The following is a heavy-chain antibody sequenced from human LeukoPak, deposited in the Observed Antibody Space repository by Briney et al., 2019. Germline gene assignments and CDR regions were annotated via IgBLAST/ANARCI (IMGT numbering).Heavy chain of an antibody. Sequence: GGSLRLSCAASGFTFSTYNMNWVRHAPGKGLEWISSITSSSSYIYHADSVKGRFTISRDNAKNSLYLQMSSLSPDDTAVYFCARDPYSGNYGNYYYYYMDVWGKGTTVTISS. CDR2: ITSSSSYI. CDR3: ARDPYSGNYGNYYYYYMDV. CDR1: GFTFSTYN. J-gene: IGHJ6*03. V-gene: IGHV3-21*06. D-gene: IGHD1-26*01.